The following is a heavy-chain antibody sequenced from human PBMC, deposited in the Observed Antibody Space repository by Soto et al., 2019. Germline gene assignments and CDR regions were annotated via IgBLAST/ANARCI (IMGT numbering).Heavy chain of an antibody. CDR2: IIPIFGTA. D-gene: IGHD2-15*01. Sequence: SVKVSCKASGGTFSSYAISWVRQAPGQGLEWMGGIIPIFGTANYAQKFQGRVTITADESTSTAYMELSSLRSEDTAVYYCAREGTDIVVVVAATRHYYGMDVWGQGTTVTVS. CDR3: AREGTDIVVVVAATRHYYGMDV. V-gene: IGHV1-69*13. J-gene: IGHJ6*02. CDR1: GGTFSSYA.